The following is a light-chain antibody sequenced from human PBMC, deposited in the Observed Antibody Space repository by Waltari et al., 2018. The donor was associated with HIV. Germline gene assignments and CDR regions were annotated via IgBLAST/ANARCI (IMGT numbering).Light chain of an antibody. Sequence: QSVLTQPPSASGTPGQRVTISCSGSSSNIGSKTVNWYQQLPGTAPKLLIYYNNQRPSGVPDRFSGSKSGTSASLAISGLQSEDEADYYYAAWDRSLNGPVFGTGTKVTVL. J-gene: IGLJ1*01. CDR2: YNN. CDR3: AAWDRSLNGPV. V-gene: IGLV1-44*01. CDR1: SSNIGSKT.